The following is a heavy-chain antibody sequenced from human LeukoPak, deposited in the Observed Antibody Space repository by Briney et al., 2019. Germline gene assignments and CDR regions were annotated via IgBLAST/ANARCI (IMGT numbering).Heavy chain of an antibody. D-gene: IGHD2-2*02. CDR3: VRDGEGAAISVNYWFDP. Sequence: ASVKVSCKASGFTFTSYDINWARQASGQGLEWMGWMNPNNGNTGYAQKFQGRVTMTRDTSINTAYMELRGLRSEDTAVYYCVRDGEGAAISVNYWFDPWGQGTLVTVSS. CDR1: GFTFTSYD. J-gene: IGHJ5*02. CDR2: MNPNNGNT. V-gene: IGHV1-8*01.